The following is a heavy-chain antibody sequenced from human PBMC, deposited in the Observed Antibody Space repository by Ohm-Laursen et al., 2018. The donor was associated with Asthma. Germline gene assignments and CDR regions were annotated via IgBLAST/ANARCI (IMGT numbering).Heavy chain of an antibody. CDR1: GLTSNSYW. Sequence: SLRLSCSASGLTSNSYWMHWVRQAPGRGLEWVSIIYSDGTTYYADSVKGRFTISRDSPKNTLFLQMNSLRAEDTAVYYCVRDGGIAARHYFGMDVWGQGTTVTVSS. CDR2: IYSDGTT. D-gene: IGHD6-6*01. J-gene: IGHJ6*02. V-gene: IGHV3-53*01. CDR3: VRDGGIAARHYFGMDV.